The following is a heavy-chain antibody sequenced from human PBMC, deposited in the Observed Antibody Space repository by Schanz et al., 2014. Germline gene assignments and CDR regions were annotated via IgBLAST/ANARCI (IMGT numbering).Heavy chain of an antibody. CDR3: ARDPVEGAPTPYYFDS. CDR1: GFTFSAHA. D-gene: IGHD1-26*01. V-gene: IGHV3-23*04. Sequence: EVLLVDSGGGLVQPGGSLRLSCGASGFTFSAHAMSWVRQAPGKGPEWFSAISGSGRDTYYAASVKGRFTISRDNTKNSVFLQMSSLRVEDTGLYFCARDPVEGAPTPYYFDSWGPGTLVTVSS. CDR2: ISGSGRDT. J-gene: IGHJ4*02.